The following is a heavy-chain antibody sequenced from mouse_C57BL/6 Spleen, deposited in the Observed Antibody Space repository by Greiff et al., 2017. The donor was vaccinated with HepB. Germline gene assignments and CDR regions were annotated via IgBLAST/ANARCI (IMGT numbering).Heavy chain of an antibody. CDR1: GFTFSSYA. Sequence: DVHLVESGGGLVKPGGSLKLSCAASGFTFSSYAMSWVRQTPEKRLEWVATISDGGSYTYYPDNVKGRFTISRDNAKNNLYLQMSHLKSEDTAMYYCAREGEGYDYDVAYWGQGTLVTVSA. CDR2: ISDGGSYT. CDR3: AREGEGYDYDVAY. V-gene: IGHV5-4*01. J-gene: IGHJ3*01. D-gene: IGHD2-4*01.